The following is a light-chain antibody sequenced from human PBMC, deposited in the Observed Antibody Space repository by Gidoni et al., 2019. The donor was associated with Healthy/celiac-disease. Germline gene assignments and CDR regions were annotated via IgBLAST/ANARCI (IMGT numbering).Light chain of an antibody. V-gene: IGKV3D-20*01. CDR1: QSVSSSY. Sequence: EIVLTQSPATLSLSPGERATLSCGASQSVSSSYLAWYQQTPGLAPRLLLYDASSRATGIPDRFSGRGSGTDFTLTISRLEPEDFAVYYCQQYGSSPWTFGQGTKVEIK. CDR3: QQYGSSPWT. CDR2: DAS. J-gene: IGKJ1*01.